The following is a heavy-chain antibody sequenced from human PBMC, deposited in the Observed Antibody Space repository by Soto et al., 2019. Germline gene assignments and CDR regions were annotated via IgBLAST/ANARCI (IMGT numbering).Heavy chain of an antibody. CDR1: GCTFSSYA. V-gene: IGHV3-23*01. Sequence: GWLRRAGSASGCTFSSYAMSWVRQAPGKGLEWVSAISGSGGSTYYADSVKGRFTISRDNSKNTLYLQMNSLRAEDTAVYYCAKDRDNWKYDAFDIWGQGTMVTVSS. CDR2: ISGSGGST. CDR3: AKDRDNWKYDAFDI. J-gene: IGHJ3*02. D-gene: IGHD1-7*01.